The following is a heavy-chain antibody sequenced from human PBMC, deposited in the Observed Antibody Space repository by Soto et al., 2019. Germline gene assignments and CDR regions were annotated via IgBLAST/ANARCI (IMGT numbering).Heavy chain of an antibody. CDR3: ARDILGSCSGGSCYTKGGYWFDP. V-gene: IGHV4-59*01. CDR1: GGSISSYY. D-gene: IGHD2-15*01. CDR2: IYYSGST. Sequence: SETLSLTCTVSGGSISSYYWSWIRQPPGKGLEWIGYIYYSGSTNYNPSLKSRVTISVDTSKNQFSLKLSSVTAADTAVYYCARDILGSCSGGSCYTKGGYWFDPWGQGTLVTVSS. J-gene: IGHJ5*02.